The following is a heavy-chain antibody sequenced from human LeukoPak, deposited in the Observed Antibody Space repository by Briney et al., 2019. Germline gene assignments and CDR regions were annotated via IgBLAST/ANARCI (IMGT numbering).Heavy chain of an antibody. D-gene: IGHD2-21*02. J-gene: IGHJ4*02. V-gene: IGHV3-30*18. CDR3: AKDSLGFGGDCSATDY. CDR2: ISYDGSNK. CDR1: GFTFSSYG. Sequence: GGSLRLSCAASGFTFSSYGMHWVRQAPGKGLECVAVISYDGSNKYYADSVKGRFTISRDNSKNTLYLQMNSLRAEDTAVYYCAKDSLGFGGDCSATDYWSQGTLVTVSS.